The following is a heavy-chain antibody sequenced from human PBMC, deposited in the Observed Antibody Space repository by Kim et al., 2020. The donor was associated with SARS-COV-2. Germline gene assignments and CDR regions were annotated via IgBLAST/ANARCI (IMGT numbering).Heavy chain of an antibody. D-gene: IGHD5-12*01. J-gene: IGHJ4*02. CDR1: GFTFSSYA. Sequence: GGSLRLSCAASGFTFSSYAMSWVRQAPGKGLEWVSAISGSGGSTYYADSVKGRFTISRDNSKNTLYLQMNSLRAEDTAVYYCAKDRGFKVATETTEDYWGQGTLVTVSS. CDR2: ISGSGGST. CDR3: AKDRGFKVATETTEDY. V-gene: IGHV3-23*01.